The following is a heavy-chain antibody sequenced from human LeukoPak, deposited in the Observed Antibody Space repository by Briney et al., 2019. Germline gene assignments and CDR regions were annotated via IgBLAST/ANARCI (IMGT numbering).Heavy chain of an antibody. J-gene: IGHJ4*02. CDR3: ARDYGSSGWQIVDH. Sequence: PSETLSLTCTVSGVSMSSYYWSWIRQPPGKGLEWMGYIYYSGSTNHNPSLKSRVTISVDTSKNQFSLKLSAVTAADTAVYYCARDYGSSGWQIVDHWGQGTLVTVSS. CDR1: GVSMSSYY. CDR2: IYYSGST. D-gene: IGHD6-19*01. V-gene: IGHV4-59*01.